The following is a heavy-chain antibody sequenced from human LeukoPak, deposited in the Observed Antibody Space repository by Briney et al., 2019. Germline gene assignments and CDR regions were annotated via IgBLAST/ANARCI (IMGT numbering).Heavy chain of an antibody. J-gene: IGHJ4*02. Sequence: PSETLSLTCTVSGGSISSGDYYWGWIRQPPGKGLEWIGYIYYSGSTYYNPSLKSRVTISVDTSKNQFSLKLSSVTAADTAVYYCARGNYDFWSGYYTGGGKYYFDYWGQGTLVTVSS. V-gene: IGHV4-30-4*08. CDR3: ARGNYDFWSGYYTGGGKYYFDY. CDR1: GGSISSGDYY. CDR2: IYYSGST. D-gene: IGHD3-3*01.